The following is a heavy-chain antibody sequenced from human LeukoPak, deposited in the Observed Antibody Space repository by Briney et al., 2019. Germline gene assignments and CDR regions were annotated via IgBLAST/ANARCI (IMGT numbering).Heavy chain of an antibody. J-gene: IGHJ4*02. D-gene: IGHD5-18*01. V-gene: IGHV1-18*01. CDR1: GYTFTSYG. Sequence: ASVRVSYKASGYTFTSYGISWVRQAPGQGLEWMGWISDYNGNTNYAQKLQGRVTMTTDTSTSTAYMELRSLRSDDTAVYYCARAHRTWIQLWFFDYWGQGTLVTVSS. CDR2: ISDYNGNT. CDR3: ARAHRTWIQLWFFDY.